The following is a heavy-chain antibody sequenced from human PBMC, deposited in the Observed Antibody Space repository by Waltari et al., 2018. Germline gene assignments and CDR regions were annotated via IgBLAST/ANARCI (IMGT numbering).Heavy chain of an antibody. Sequence: EVQLLESGGGLVQPGGSLRLSCAVSGITFSAYAMSWVRPAPGRGLEWVSGINDGGGSTYYADSVKGRFTISRDNSRKMLFLQMSGLRAEDTAIYYCAKETLRWFDYWGQGTLVAVSS. D-gene: IGHD5-12*01. CDR2: INDGGGST. CDR1: GITFSAYA. V-gene: IGHV3-23*01. CDR3: AKETLRWFDY. J-gene: IGHJ4*02.